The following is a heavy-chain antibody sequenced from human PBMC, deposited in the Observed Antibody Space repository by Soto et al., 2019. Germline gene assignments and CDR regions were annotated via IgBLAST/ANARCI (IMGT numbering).Heavy chain of an antibody. D-gene: IGHD4-17*01. V-gene: IGHV3-74*01. CDR1: GFTFSTYW. Sequence: EVQLVESGGGLVQPGGSLRLSCAASGFTFSTYWMHWVRQAPGKGLVWVSRINTDGSSTNYADSVNGRFTISRDNAKNTLYLQMNSLRAEAAAVYYCVRGLRWGLFDYWGQGTLVTVSS. CDR3: VRGLRWGLFDY. J-gene: IGHJ4*02. CDR2: INTDGSST.